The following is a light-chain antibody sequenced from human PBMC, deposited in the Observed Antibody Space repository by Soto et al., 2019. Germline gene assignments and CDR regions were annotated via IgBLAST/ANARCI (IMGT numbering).Light chain of an antibody. V-gene: IGKV1-27*01. CDR1: QGISNY. J-gene: IGKJ1*01. Sequence: DIQMTQSPSSLSASAGDRVTITFRSSQGISNYLAWYQQKPGKVPKLLIYAASTLQSGVPSRFSGSGSGKDFTLTISSLQPEDVATYYCQKYNSARTFGQGTKVDIK. CDR2: AAS. CDR3: QKYNSART.